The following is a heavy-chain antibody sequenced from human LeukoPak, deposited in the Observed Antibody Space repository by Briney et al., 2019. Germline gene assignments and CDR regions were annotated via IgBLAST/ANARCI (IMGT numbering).Heavy chain of an antibody. D-gene: IGHD5-12*01. CDR2: LIPVFGTT. J-gene: IGHJ4*02. CDR1: GGTFSSHA. Sequence: GASVKVSCKASGGTFSSHAISWVRQAPGQGLEWVGGLIPVFGTTNYAEKFQGRVTITTDESTRTSYMELRRLKSDDTAVDYCARGKSGYDYGLDHWGQGILVIVSS. V-gene: IGHV1-69*05. CDR3: ARGKSGYDYGLDH.